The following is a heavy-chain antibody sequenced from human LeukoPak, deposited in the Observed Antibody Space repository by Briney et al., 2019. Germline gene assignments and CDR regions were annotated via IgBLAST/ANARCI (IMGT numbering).Heavy chain of an antibody. Sequence: GGSLRLSCAASGFTFSSYAMSWVRQAPGKGLEWVSVISGSGGSTYYADSVKGRFTISRDNSKNTLYLQMNSLRAEDTAVYYCAKGIQRNSSGWKPFDYWGQGTLVTVSS. CDR2: ISGSGGST. D-gene: IGHD6-19*01. CDR3: AKGIQRNSSGWKPFDY. CDR1: GFTFSSYA. V-gene: IGHV3-23*01. J-gene: IGHJ4*02.